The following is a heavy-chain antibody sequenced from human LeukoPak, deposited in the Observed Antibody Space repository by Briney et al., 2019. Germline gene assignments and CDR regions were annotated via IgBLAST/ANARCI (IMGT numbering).Heavy chain of an antibody. J-gene: IGHJ3*02. CDR1: GGSFSGYY. Sequence: PSETLSLTCALYGGSFSGYYWSWIRQPPGKGLEWIGEINHSGSTNYNPSLKSRVTISVDTSKNQFSLKLSSVTAADTAVYYCARAPPRRYYHDSSGYRLGAFDIWGQGTMVTVSS. CDR2: INHSGST. D-gene: IGHD3-22*01. CDR3: ARAPPRRYYHDSSGYRLGAFDI. V-gene: IGHV4-34*01.